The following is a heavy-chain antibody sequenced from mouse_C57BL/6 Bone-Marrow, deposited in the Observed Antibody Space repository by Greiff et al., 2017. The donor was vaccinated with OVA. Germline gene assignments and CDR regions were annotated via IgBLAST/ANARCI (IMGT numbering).Heavy chain of an antibody. Sequence: EVMLVESGGGLVQSGRSLRLSCATSGFTFSDFYMEWVRQAPGKGLEWIAASRNKANDYTTEYSASVKGRFIVSRDTSQSILYLQMNALRAEDTAIYYCARDHSEGYFDVWGTGTTVTVSS. CDR1: GFTFSDFY. CDR3: ARDHSEGYFDV. CDR2: SRNKANDYTT. V-gene: IGHV7-1*01. J-gene: IGHJ1*03.